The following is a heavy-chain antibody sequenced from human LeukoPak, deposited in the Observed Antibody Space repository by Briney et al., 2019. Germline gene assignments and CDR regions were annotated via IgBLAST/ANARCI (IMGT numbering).Heavy chain of an antibody. J-gene: IGHJ3*02. D-gene: IGHD3-22*01. V-gene: IGHV4-34*01. CDR3: AREHYYDSSGYYSAFDI. CDR2: INHSGST. Sequence: SETLSLTCAVSGGSISSGGYSWSWIRQPPGKGLEWIGEINHSGSTNYNPSLKSRVTISVDTSKNQFSLKLSSVTAADTAVYYCAREHYYDSSGYYSAFDIWGQGTMVTVSS. CDR1: GGSISSGGYS.